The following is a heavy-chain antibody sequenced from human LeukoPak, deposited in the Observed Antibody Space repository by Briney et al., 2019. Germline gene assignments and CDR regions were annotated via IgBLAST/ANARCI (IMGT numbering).Heavy chain of an antibody. CDR3: TTNTTTVTTPYNWFDP. D-gene: IGHD4-17*01. Sequence: PGGSLRLSCAASGFTFSNAWMSWVRQAPGKGLEWVGPIKSKTDGGTTDYAAPVKGRFTISRDDSKNTLYLQMNSLKTEDTAVYYCTTNTTTVTTPYNWFDPWGQGTLVTVSS. CDR2: IKSKTDGGTT. V-gene: IGHV3-15*01. CDR1: GFTFSNAW. J-gene: IGHJ5*02.